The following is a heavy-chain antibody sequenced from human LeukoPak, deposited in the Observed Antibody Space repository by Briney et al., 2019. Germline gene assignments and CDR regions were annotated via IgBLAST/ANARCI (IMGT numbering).Heavy chain of an antibody. CDR2: IIPIFGTA. J-gene: IGHJ5*02. Sequence: SVNVSCKASGGTFSSYAISWVRQAPGQGLEWMGGIIPIFGTANYAQKFQGRVTITADESTSTAYMELSSLRSEDTAVYYCASFLVSSGYYYSPWGQGTLVTVSS. CDR1: GGTFSSYA. V-gene: IGHV1-69*13. CDR3: ASFLVSSGYYYSP. D-gene: IGHD3-22*01.